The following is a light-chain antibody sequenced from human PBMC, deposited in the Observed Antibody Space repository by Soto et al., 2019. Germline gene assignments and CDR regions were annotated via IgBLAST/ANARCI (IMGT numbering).Light chain of an antibody. Sequence: QSALTQPRSVSGSPGQSVTISCTGTSSDVGGYNYVSWYQQLPGKAPKLMIYDVSKRPSGVPDRFSGSKSGNTASLTISGLEDEDADEYYCCSYAGSYTYVFGTGTKVTVL. J-gene: IGLJ1*01. CDR1: SSDVGGYNY. CDR2: DVS. CDR3: CSYAGSYTYV. V-gene: IGLV2-11*01.